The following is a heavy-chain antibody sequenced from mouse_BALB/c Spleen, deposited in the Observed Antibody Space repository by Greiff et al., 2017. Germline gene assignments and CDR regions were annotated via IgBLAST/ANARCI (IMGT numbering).Heavy chain of an antibody. D-gene: IGHD1-1*01. V-gene: IGHV1-87*01. CDR3: ASGSSYE. CDR2: IYPGDGDT. J-gene: IGHJ3*01. Sequence: VQLQQSGAELARPGASVKLSCKASGYTFTSYWMQWVKQRPGQGLEWIGAIYPGDGDTRYTQKFKGKATLTADKSSSTAYMQLSSLASEDSAVYYCASGSSYEWGQGTLVTVSA. CDR1: GYTFTSYW.